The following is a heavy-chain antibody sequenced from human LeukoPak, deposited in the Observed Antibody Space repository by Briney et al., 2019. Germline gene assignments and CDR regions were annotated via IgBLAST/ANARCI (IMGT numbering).Heavy chain of an antibody. Sequence: GGSLRLSCAASGFTFSSYSMNWVRQAPGKGLEWVSSISSSSSYVYYADSVKGRFTISRDNAKNSLYLKMNSLRAEDTAVYYCARVEALQRWLQLSMHWDYYYGMDVWGQGTTVTVSS. D-gene: IGHD5-24*01. J-gene: IGHJ6*02. CDR3: ARVEALQRWLQLSMHWDYYYGMDV. CDR2: ISSSSSYV. V-gene: IGHV3-21*01. CDR1: GFTFSSYS.